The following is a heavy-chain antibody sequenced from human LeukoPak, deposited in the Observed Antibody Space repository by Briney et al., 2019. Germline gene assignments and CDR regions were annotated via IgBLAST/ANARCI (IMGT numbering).Heavy chain of an antibody. CDR1: GYTLTELS. V-gene: IGHV1-24*01. J-gene: IGHJ4*02. D-gene: IGHD3-10*01. Sequence: GASVKVSCKVSGYTLTELSMHWVRQAPGKGLEWMGGFDPEDGETIYAQKFQGRVTMTEDTSTDTAYMELSSLRSEDTAVYYCATALYYYGSGSKNFDYWGQGTLVTVSS. CDR2: FDPEDGET. CDR3: ATALYYYGSGSKNFDY.